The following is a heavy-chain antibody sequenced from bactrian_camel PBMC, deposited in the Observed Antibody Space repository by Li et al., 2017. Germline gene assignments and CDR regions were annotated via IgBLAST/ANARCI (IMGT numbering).Heavy chain of an antibody. CDR3: AADPRRCLTLRDEYAT. V-gene: IGHV3S55*01. D-gene: IGHD1*01. CDR2: IDSRGNA. Sequence: QVQLVESGGGSVQAGGPLNLSCVISGDRYGSAAWFRQAPGKEREGVGTIDSRGNAHLFEAVKGRFSVSKDNAKNTLYLEMNSLTPEDTAMYFCAADPRRCLTLRDEYATWGQGTQVTVS. J-gene: IGHJ6*01. CDR1: GDRYGSA.